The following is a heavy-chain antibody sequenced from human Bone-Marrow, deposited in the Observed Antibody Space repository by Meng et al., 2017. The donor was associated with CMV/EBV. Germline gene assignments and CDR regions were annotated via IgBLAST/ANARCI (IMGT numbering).Heavy chain of an antibody. J-gene: IGHJ5*02. CDR1: GYTFTSYY. D-gene: IGHD5-12*01. Sequence: SGYTFTSYYMHWVRQAPGQGLEWMGGIIPIFGTANYAQKFQGRVTITADESTSTAYMELSSLRSEDTAVYYCARGYSGYDLIGWFDPWGQGTLVTVSS. CDR2: IIPIFGTA. V-gene: IGHV1-69*01. CDR3: ARGYSGYDLIGWFDP.